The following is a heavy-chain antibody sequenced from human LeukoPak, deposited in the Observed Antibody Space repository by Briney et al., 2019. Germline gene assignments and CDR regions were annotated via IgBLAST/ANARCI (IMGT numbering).Heavy chain of an antibody. D-gene: IGHD4-11*01. CDR3: ARGAYSNYVGFVDY. CDR1: GGSISSGGYY. Sequence: SQTLSLTCTVSGGSISSGGYYWSWIRQHPGKGLEWIGYIYYSGSTYYNPSLKSRVTISVDTSKNQFSLKLSSVTAADTAVYYCARGAYSNYVGFVDYWGQGTLVTVSS. J-gene: IGHJ4*02. V-gene: IGHV4-31*03. CDR2: IYYSGST.